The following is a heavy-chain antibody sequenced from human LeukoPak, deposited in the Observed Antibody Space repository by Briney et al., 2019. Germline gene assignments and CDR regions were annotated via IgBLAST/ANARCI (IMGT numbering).Heavy chain of an antibody. D-gene: IGHD3-10*01. CDR1: GFAVSSNY. CDR3: ARDPSFSVPYYYYGMDV. CDR2: IYSGGST. V-gene: IGHV3-53*01. Sequence: PGGSLRLSCAASGFAVSSNYMSWVRQTPGKGLEWVSVIYSGGSTYYADSVKGRLTISRDNSKNTLYLQMNSLRAEDTAVYFCARDPSFSVPYYYYGMDVWGQGTTVTVSS. J-gene: IGHJ6*02.